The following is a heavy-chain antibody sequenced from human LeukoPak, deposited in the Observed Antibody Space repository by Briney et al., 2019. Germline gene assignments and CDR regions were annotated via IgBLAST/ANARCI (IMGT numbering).Heavy chain of an antibody. V-gene: IGHV4-59*01. CDR2: IYYSGST. Sequence: SETLSLICTVSGGSISSYYWSWIRQPPGEGLEWIGYIYYSGSTNYNPSLKSRVTISVDTSKNQFSLKLSFVTAADTAVYYCARDTKTGYFDLWGRGTLVTVSS. J-gene: IGHJ2*01. D-gene: IGHD3-3*01. CDR1: GGSISSYY. CDR3: ARDTKTGYFDL.